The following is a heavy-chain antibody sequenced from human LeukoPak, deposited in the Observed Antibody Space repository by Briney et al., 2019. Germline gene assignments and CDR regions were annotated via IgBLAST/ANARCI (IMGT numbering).Heavy chain of an antibody. J-gene: IGHJ3*02. Sequence: PGGSLRLSCAASGFTFSSYWMSWVRQAPGKGLEWVANIKQDGSEKYYVDSVKGRFTISRDNAKNSLYLQMNSLRAEDTAVYYCARDGFRDVVVPAAIMENDAFDIWGQGTMVTVSS. V-gene: IGHV3-7*01. CDR3: ARDGFRDVVVPAAIMENDAFDI. CDR1: GFTFSSYW. CDR2: IKQDGSEK. D-gene: IGHD2-2*01.